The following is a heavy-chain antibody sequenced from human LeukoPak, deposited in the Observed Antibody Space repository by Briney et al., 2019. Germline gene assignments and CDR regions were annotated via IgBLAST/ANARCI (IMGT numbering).Heavy chain of an antibody. CDR1: GFTFSSYS. CDR2: IYYSGST. J-gene: IGHJ5*02. Sequence: LRLSCAASGFTFSSYSMNWVRQPPGKGLEWIGSIYYSGSTYYNPSLKSRVTISVDTSKNQFSLKLSSVTAADTAVYYCAAGQYYGSGSYYTWFDPWGQGTLVTVSS. V-gene: IGHV4-39*07. CDR3: AAGQYYGSGSYYTWFDP. D-gene: IGHD3-10*01.